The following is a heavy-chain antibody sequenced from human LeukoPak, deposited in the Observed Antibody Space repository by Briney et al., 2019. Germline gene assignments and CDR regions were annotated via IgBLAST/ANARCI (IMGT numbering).Heavy chain of an antibody. D-gene: IGHD3-16*01. CDR1: EFSVGSNY. CDR2: IYSGGST. Sequence: PGGSLRLSCAASEFSVGSNYMTWVRQAPGKGLEWVSVIYSGGSTYYADSVKGRFTISRDNSKNTLYLQMNSLRAEDTAVYYCARDSLGVGLDYWGQGTLVTVSS. CDR3: ARDSLGVGLDY. V-gene: IGHV3-66*01. J-gene: IGHJ4*02.